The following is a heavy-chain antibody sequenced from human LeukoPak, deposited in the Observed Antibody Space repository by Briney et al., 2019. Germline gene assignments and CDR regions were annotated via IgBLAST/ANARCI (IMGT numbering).Heavy chain of an antibody. Sequence: PGGSLRLSCAASGFTFSSCSMNWVRQAPGKGLEWVSSISSSSSYIYYADSVKGRFTISRDNAKNSLYLQMNSLRAEDTAVYYCARDRLNESSGWTPYGMDVWGQGTTVTVSS. D-gene: IGHD6-19*01. CDR1: GFTFSSCS. V-gene: IGHV3-21*01. J-gene: IGHJ6*02. CDR3: ARDRLNESSGWTPYGMDV. CDR2: ISSSSSYI.